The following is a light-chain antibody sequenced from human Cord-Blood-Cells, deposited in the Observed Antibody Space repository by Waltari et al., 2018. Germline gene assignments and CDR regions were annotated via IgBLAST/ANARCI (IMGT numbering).Light chain of an antibody. CDR1: QSISSW. J-gene: IGKJ3*01. CDR3: QQRVT. CDR2: DAS. Sequence: DIQMTQSPSTLSASVGDRVTNTCRASQSISSWLAWYQQKPGKAPKLLIYDASSLESGVPSRFSGSGSGTEFTLTISSLQPDDFATYYCQQRVTFGPGTKVDIK. V-gene: IGKV1-5*01.